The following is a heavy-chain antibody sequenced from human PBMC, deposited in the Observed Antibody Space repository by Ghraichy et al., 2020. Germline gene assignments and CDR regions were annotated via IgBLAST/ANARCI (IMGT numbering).Heavy chain of an antibody. Sequence: GESLNISCGASGFTFSSFAMSWVRQAPGKGLEWVAAISGSGGSIWYADSVKGRFSISRDNSKNTVFLQMNSLRAEDTAVYYCAKVVKDHLVTTEFAHWGQGTPVTVSS. D-gene: IGHD2-21*02. CDR2: ISGSGGSI. CDR1: GFTFSSFA. J-gene: IGHJ4*02. CDR3: AKVVKDHLVTTEFAH. V-gene: IGHV3-23*01.